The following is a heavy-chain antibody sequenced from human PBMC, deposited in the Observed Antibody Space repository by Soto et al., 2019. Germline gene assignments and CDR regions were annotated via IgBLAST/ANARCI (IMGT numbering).Heavy chain of an antibody. CDR3: AREHYYDSSVYH. CDR1: GFAFSSYA. V-gene: IGHV3-30-3*01. CDR2: ISYDGSNK. J-gene: IGHJ5*02. D-gene: IGHD3-22*01. Sequence: QVQLVESGGGVVQPGRSLRLSCAASGFAFSSYAMHWVRQAPGKGLEWVAVISYDGSNKYYADSVKGRFTISRDNSKNTLYLQMNSLRAEDTAVYYCAREHYYDSSVYHWGQGTLVTVSS.